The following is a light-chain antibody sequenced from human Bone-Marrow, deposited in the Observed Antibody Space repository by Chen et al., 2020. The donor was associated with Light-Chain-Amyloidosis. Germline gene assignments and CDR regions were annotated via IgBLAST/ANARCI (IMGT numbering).Light chain of an antibody. Sequence: ELTQPPSVSVSPGQTARITCSGDDLPTKYAYWYQQKPGQAPVLVIHRDTERPSGISERFSGSSSGTTATLTISGVQAEDEADYHWQSADSSGTYEVIFGGGTKLTVL. CDR2: RDT. J-gene: IGLJ2*01. V-gene: IGLV3-25*03. CDR3: QSADSSGTYEVI. CDR1: DLPTKY.